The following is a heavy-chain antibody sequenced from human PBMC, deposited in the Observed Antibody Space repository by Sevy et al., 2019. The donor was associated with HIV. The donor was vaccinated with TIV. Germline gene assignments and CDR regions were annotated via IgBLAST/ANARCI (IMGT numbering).Heavy chain of an antibody. D-gene: IGHD6-19*01. Sequence: SETLSLTCTVSGGSISSYYWSWIRQPPGKGLEWIGYIYYSGSTNYNPSLKSRVTISVDTSKNQFSLKLSSVTAADTAVYYCAGQTYSSGWPHADYWGQGTLVTVSP. V-gene: IGHV4-59*01. CDR1: GGSISSYY. CDR3: AGQTYSSGWPHADY. CDR2: IYYSGST. J-gene: IGHJ4*02.